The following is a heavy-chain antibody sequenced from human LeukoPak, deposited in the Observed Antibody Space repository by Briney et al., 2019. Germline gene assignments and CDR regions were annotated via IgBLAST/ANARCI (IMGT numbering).Heavy chain of an antibody. D-gene: IGHD6-19*01. Sequence: SETLSLTCTVSGGSISSYYWSWIRQPPGKGLEWIGYIYYSGSTNYHPSLKSRVTISVDTSKNQFSLKLSSVTAADTAVYYCARGYSSGWWSFQHWGQGTLVTVSS. V-gene: IGHV4-59*01. J-gene: IGHJ1*01. CDR1: GGSISSYY. CDR2: IYYSGST. CDR3: ARGYSSGWWSFQH.